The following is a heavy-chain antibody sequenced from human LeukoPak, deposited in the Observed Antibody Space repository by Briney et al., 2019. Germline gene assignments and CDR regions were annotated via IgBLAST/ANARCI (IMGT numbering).Heavy chain of an antibody. Sequence: PSETLSLTCTVSGDSLTSGSRYWSWIRQPAGKGLEWIGHFYSSTRTTYNPSLESRVTISGDTAKNQFSLKLDSVTAADAAVYFCARCMSELDYGDYAYYYHMDVWGKGTTVTVSS. CDR2: FYSSTRT. D-gene: IGHD4-17*01. CDR1: GDSLTSGSRY. V-gene: IGHV4-61*09. J-gene: IGHJ6*04. CDR3: ARCMSELDYGDYAYYYHMDV.